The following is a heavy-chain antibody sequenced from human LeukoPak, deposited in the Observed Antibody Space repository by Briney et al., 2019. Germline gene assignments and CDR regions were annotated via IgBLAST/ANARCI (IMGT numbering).Heavy chain of an antibody. V-gene: IGHV3-74*01. CDR2: INSDGNTR. J-gene: IGHJ4*02. CDR1: GFTFSTYW. Sequence: HPGGSLRLSCTASGFTFSTYWMHWVRQAPGKGLVWVSRINSDGNTRSYADSVKGRFSISRDNANNMLYLQMNSLRAEDTAVYYCARPLAKGILPELDYWGQGTLVTVSS. CDR3: ARPLAKGILPELDY. D-gene: IGHD1-14*01.